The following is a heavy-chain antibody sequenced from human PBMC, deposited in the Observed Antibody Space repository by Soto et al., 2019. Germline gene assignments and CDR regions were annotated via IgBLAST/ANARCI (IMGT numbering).Heavy chain of an antibody. CDR3: EKVWGHVFGNVFFIF. D-gene: IGHD3-16*01. V-gene: IGHV3-9*01. Sequence: GGSLILSSPASGFTFDDYAMHWVRQVPGKGLEWVSGISWNSASIGYVDSVKGRFTTSRDNAKNSLYLEMNSLRTEETAFYYCEKVWGHVFGNVFFIFWGRGTTVT. CDR2: ISWNSASI. J-gene: IGHJ4*02. CDR1: GFTFDDYA.